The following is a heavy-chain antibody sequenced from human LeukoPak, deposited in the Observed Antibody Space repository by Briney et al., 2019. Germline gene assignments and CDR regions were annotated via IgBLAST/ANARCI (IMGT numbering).Heavy chain of an antibody. CDR1: GFTFSSYA. Sequence: PGGPLRLSCAASGFTFSSYAMHWVRQAPGKGLEYVSAISSNGGSTYYANSVKGRFTISRDNSKNTLYLQMGSLRAEDMAVYYCARDLGGASDYWGQGTLVTVSS. CDR2: ISSNGGST. CDR3: ARDLGGASDY. V-gene: IGHV3-64*01. D-gene: IGHD3-16*01. J-gene: IGHJ4*02.